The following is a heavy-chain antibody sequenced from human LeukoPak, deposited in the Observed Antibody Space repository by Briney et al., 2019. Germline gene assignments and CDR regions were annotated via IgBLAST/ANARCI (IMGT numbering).Heavy chain of an antibody. D-gene: IGHD5-18*01. J-gene: IGHJ4*02. V-gene: IGHV1-8*01. CDR3: ARGTVDTAMDGY. CDR2: MNPNSGNT. CDR1: GYTFTSYD. Sequence: ASVKVSCKASGYTFTSYDINWVRQATGQGLEWMGWMNPNSGNTGYAQKFQGRVTMTRNTSISTAYMELSSLRFEDTAVYYCARGTVDTAMDGYWGQGTLVTVSS.